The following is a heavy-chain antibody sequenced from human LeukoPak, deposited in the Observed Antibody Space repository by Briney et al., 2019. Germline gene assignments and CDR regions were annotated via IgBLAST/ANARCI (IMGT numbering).Heavy chain of an antibody. CDR1: GFTFSGYW. V-gene: IGHV3-7*01. Sequence: PGGSLRLSCAASGFTFSGYWMSWVRQAPGKGLEWVANIKQDGSEKYYVDSVKGRFTISRDNAKNSLYLQMNSLRAEDTAVYYCARAGYSDAFDIWGQGTMVTVSS. J-gene: IGHJ3*02. CDR3: ARAGYSDAFDI. CDR2: IKQDGSEK. D-gene: IGHD3-16*02.